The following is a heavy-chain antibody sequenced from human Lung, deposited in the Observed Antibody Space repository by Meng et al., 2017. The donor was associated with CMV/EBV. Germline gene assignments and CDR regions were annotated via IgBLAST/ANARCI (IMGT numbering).Heavy chain of an antibody. CDR3: AKDSNGMDV. CDR2: IWYDGSNK. V-gene: IGHV3-33*06. D-gene: IGHD2-2*01. Sequence: SCAASGFTFSSYGMHWVRQAPGKGLEWVAVIWYDGSNKYYADSVKGRFTISRDNSKNTLYLQMNSLRAEDTAMYYCAKDSNGMDVWGQGTTVTVSS. J-gene: IGHJ6*02. CDR1: GFTFSSYG.